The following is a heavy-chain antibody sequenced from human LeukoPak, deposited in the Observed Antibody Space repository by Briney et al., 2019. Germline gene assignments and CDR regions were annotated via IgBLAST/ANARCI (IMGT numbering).Heavy chain of an antibody. Sequence: GGSLRLSCATSGFTFSSYWMNWARQAPGKGLEWVASISHNGNVNYYVDSVKGRFTISRDNAKNSLYLQMSNLRAEDTAVYFCARGGGLDVWGQGATVTVSS. CDR2: ISHNGNVN. CDR3: ARGGGLDV. CDR1: GFTFSSYW. V-gene: IGHV3-7*03. D-gene: IGHD3-16*01. J-gene: IGHJ6*02.